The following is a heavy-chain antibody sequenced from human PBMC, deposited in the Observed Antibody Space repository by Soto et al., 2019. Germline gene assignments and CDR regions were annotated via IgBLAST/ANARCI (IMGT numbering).Heavy chain of an antibody. D-gene: IGHD3-22*01. CDR3: ARGIKNGYYSRWVDP. CDR2: MNPNSGNT. V-gene: IGHV1-8*01. Sequence: QVQLVQSGAEVKKPGASVKVSCKASGYTFTSYDINWVRQATGQGLEYLGWMNPNSGNTGYVKQFQGRVTMTRDTSISRAYMELRSLRSKYTAVYYCARGIKNGYYSRWVDPWGQGTLVTVSS. CDR1: GYTFTSYD. J-gene: IGHJ5*02.